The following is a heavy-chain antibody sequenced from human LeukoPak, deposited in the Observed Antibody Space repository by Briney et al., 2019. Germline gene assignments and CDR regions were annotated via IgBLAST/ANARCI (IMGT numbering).Heavy chain of an antibody. D-gene: IGHD1-26*01. Sequence: KPSETLSLTCTVSGGSISSGSYYWSWIRQPPGKGLEWIGEINHSGSTNYNPSLKSRVTISVDTSKNQFSLKLSSVTAADTAVYYCASLGEVGVPIDYWGQGTLVTVSS. V-gene: IGHV4-39*07. J-gene: IGHJ4*02. CDR1: GGSISSGSYY. CDR2: INHSGST. CDR3: ASLGEVGVPIDY.